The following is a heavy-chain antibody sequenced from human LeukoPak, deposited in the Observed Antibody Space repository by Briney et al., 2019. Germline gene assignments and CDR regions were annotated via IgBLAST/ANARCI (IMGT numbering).Heavy chain of an antibody. J-gene: IGHJ1*01. CDR1: GFTFSRYW. CDR2: INKDGSEK. D-gene: IGHD2-21*02. Sequence: GGSLRLSCAASGFTFSRYWMSWVRQAPGKGLEWVANINKDGSEKYYVDSVKGRFTISRDNAKNSLYLQMNSLRAEDTAVYYCAITVDCRATTDCYSYFHHWGQGTLVTVSS. CDR3: AITVDCRATTDCYSYFHH. V-gene: IGHV3-7*01.